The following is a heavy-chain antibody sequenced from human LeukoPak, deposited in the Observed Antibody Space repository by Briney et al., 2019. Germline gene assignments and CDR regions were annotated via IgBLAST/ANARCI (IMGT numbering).Heavy chain of an antibody. CDR3: AKDRASGRPLGGSGDY. V-gene: IGHV3-9*01. CDR1: GFTFDDYA. Sequence: GRSLRLSCAASGFTFDDYAMHWVRQAPGKGPEWVSGISWNSGSIGYADSVKGRFTISRDNAKNSLYLQMNSLRAEDTALYYCAKDRASGRPLGGSGDYWGQGILVTVSS. D-gene: IGHD3-10*01. J-gene: IGHJ4*02. CDR2: ISWNSGSI.